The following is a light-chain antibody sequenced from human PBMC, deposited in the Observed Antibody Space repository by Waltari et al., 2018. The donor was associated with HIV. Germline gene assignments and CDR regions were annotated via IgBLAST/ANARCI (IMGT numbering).Light chain of an antibody. CDR2: GAS. V-gene: IGKV1-9*01. CDR3: QQLSTYPIT. Sequence: DIQLTQSPSFLSASVGDRVTITCRASEDIDNYLAWYQQRPGKAPKLQIYGASTWQSGVPSRFSGSGSGTEFTLTISSLQPEDFATYFCQQLSTYPITFGQGTRLEIK. CDR1: EDIDNY. J-gene: IGKJ5*01.